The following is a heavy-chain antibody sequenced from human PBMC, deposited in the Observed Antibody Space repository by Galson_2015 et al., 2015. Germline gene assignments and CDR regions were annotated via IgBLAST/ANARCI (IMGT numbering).Heavy chain of an antibody. CDR2: INTNTGNP. Sequence: SVKVSCKASGYTFTSYAMNWVRQAPGQGLEWMGWINTNTGNPTYAQGFTGRFVFSLDTSVSTAYLQISSLKAEDTAVYCCARESGARYYYGMDVWGQGTTFTVSS. CDR1: GYTFTSYA. CDR3: ARESGARYYYGMDV. V-gene: IGHV7-4-1*02. J-gene: IGHJ6*02.